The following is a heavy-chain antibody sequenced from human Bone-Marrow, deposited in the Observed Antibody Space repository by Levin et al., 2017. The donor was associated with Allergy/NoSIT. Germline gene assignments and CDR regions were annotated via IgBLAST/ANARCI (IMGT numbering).Heavy chain of an antibody. J-gene: IGHJ4*02. Sequence: GGSLRLSCAASGFTFSSYSMNWVRQAPGKGLEWVSSISSSSSYIYYADSVKGRFTISRDNAKNSLYLQMNSLRAEDTAVYYCARGGGDGVLVVYAMKSSLDYWGQGTLVTVSS. CDR3: ARGGGDGVLVVYAMKSSLDY. D-gene: IGHD2-8*02. CDR2: ISSSSSYI. CDR1: GFTFSSYS. V-gene: IGHV3-21*01.